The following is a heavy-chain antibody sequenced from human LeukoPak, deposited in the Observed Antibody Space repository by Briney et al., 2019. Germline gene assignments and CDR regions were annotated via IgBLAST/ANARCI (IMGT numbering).Heavy chain of an antibody. CDR2: INSDGSST. D-gene: IGHD3-10*01. CDR3: ARDPRRFDFDD. V-gene: IGHV3-74*01. CDR1: GFTFSSYA. J-gene: IGHJ4*02. Sequence: PGGSLRLSCAASGFTFSSYAMNWVRQAPGKGLVWVSRINSDGSSTSYADSVKGRFTISRDNAKNTLYLQMNSLRAEDTAVYYCARDPRRFDFDDWGQGTLVTVSS.